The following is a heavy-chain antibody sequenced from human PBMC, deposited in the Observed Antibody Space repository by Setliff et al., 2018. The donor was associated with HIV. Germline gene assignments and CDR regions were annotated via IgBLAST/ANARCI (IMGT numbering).Heavy chain of an antibody. CDR1: AYTFNSYY. J-gene: IGHJ4*02. V-gene: IGHV1-46*02. CDR2: IGPSGSST. D-gene: IGHD6-6*01. CDR3: ARDHIAARRLDY. Sequence: GASVTVPCKTSAYTFNSYYRHWIRQAPGQGLEWMGLIGPSGSSTTYAQNFQGRVTMSRDTSTNTVYMELISLISEDTAVYYCARDHIAARRLDYWGQGTLVTVSS.